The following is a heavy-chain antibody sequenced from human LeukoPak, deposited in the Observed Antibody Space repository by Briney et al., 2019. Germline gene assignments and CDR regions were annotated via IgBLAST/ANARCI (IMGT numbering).Heavy chain of an antibody. J-gene: IGHJ4*02. CDR1: GFTFSSYW. D-gene: IGHD5-24*01. Sequence: GGSLRLSCTASGFTFSSYWMNWVRQAPGKGLEWVANIKQGGSEKYYVDSVKGRFTISRDNAKKSLYLQMNSLRAEDTAVYYCARETEMANLDYWGQGTLVTVSS. CDR3: ARETEMANLDY. V-gene: IGHV3-7*04. CDR2: IKQGGSEK.